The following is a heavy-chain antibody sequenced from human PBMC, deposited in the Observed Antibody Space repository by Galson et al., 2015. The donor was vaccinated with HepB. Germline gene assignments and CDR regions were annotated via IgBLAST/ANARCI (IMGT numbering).Heavy chain of an antibody. J-gene: IGHJ5*02. CDR2: ISYDGSNK. D-gene: IGHD2-2*02. CDR3: ARVGQLLYSFPDWFDP. CDR1: GFTFSSYA. V-gene: IGHV3-30*04. Sequence: SLRLSCAASGFTFSSYAMHWVRQAPGKGLEWVAVISYDGSNKYYADSVKGRFTISRDNAKNSLYLQMNSLRAEDTAVYYCARVGQLLYSFPDWFDPWGQGTLVTVSS.